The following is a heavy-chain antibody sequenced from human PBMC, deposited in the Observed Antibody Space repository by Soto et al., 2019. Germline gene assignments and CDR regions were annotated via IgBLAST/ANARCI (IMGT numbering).Heavy chain of an antibody. V-gene: IGHV3-23*01. CDR3: AKGQLRFLEWLLCGY. CDR2: ISGSGGST. CDR1: GFTFSSYA. D-gene: IGHD3-3*01. J-gene: IGHJ4*02. Sequence: EVQLLESGGGLVQPGGSLRLSCAASGFTFSSYAMSWVRQAPGKGLEWVSAISGSGGSTYYADSVKGRFTISRDNSKNTLYLQMNSQRAEDTAVYYCAKGQLRFLEWLLCGYWGQGTLVTVSS.